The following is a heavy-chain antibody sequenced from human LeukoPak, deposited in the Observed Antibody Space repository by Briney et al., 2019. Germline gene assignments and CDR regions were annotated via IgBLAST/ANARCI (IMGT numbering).Heavy chain of an antibody. V-gene: IGHV4-30-4*07. CDR3: ARLWFGELVTDS. CDR1: VGSISSGGYS. Sequence: SQTLSLTCAVSVGSISSGGYSWNWIRQPPGKGLEWIGYIHYSGSTYYHPSLKSRVTISVDTSKNQFSLKLRSVTAADTAVYYCARLWFGELVTDSWGQGTLVTVSS. CDR2: IHYSGST. D-gene: IGHD3-10*01. J-gene: IGHJ4*02.